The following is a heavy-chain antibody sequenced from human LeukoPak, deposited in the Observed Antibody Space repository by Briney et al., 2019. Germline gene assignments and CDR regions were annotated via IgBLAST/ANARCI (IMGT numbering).Heavy chain of an antibody. CDR1: GFTFRSYG. V-gene: IGHV3-30*18. J-gene: IGHJ4*02. CDR3: VKDRSPGIAVAGTGYYFDY. D-gene: IGHD6-19*01. CDR2: ISYDGSNK. Sequence: GGSLRLSCAASGFTFRSYGMHWVRQAPGKGLEWVAVISYDGSNKYQTDSVKGRFTISRDNSKNTLYLQMDSLGAEDTAVYYCVKDRSPGIAVAGTGYYFDYWGQGTLVTVSS.